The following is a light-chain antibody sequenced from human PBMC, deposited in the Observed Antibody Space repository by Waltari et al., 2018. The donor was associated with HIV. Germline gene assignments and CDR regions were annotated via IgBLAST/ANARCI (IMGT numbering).Light chain of an antibody. CDR2: NAN. Sequence: QSALTQPASVSGSPGQSVTLPCIGSDIDIGLYDYISWYHHPPNRAPRLVVFNANSRPSGSPFRFAGSKSGNTASLTISGLQADDEGVYYCSSYVTGGSLLFGGGTQVTVL. V-gene: IGLV2-14*01. CDR3: SSYVTGGSLL. CDR1: DIDIGLYDY. J-gene: IGLJ3*02.